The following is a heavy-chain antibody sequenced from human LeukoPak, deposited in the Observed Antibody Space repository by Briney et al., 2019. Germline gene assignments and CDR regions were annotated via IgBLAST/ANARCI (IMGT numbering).Heavy chain of an antibody. J-gene: IGHJ4*02. CDR3: ASLDY. CDR1: GFAFSSSW. V-gene: IGHV3-7*01. CDR2: IKQDGSEK. Sequence: GGSLRLSCAASGFAFSSSWMNWVRQAPGKGLEWVANIKQDGSEKYYVDSVKGRFTISRDNAKISLYLQMNTLRAEDTAVYYCASLDYWGQGTLVTVSS.